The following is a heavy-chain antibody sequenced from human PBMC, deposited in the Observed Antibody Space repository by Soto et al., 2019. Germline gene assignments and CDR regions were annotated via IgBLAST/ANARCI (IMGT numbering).Heavy chain of an antibody. J-gene: IGHJ5*02. CDR2: IKQDGSEK. Sequence: GGSLRLSCAASGFTFSSYWMSWVRQAPGKGLEWVANIKQDGSEKYYVDSVKGRFTISRDNSKNSLYLQMNSLRAEDTAVYYCARVTPIVVVPAASRGGWFDPWGQGTLVTVSS. D-gene: IGHD2-2*01. V-gene: IGHV3-7*01. CDR1: GFTFSSYW. CDR3: ARVTPIVVVPAASRGGWFDP.